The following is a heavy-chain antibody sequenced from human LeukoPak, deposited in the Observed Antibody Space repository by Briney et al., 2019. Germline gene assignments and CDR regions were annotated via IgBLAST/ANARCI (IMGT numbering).Heavy chain of an antibody. V-gene: IGHV3-66*02. D-gene: IGHD2-15*01. Sequence: PGGSLRLSCAASGFTVSSNYMSWVRHAPGKGLEWVSVIYSGGSTYYSDSVKGRFTISRDNSKNTLYLQMNSLRAEDTAVYYCARWVVVVKYFDYWGQGTLVTVSS. CDR2: IYSGGST. CDR3: ARWVVVVKYFDY. CDR1: GFTVSSNY. J-gene: IGHJ4*02.